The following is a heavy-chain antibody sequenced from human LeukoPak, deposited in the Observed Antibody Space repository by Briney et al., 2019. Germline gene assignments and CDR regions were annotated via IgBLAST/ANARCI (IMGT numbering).Heavy chain of an antibody. CDR2: INSDGSST. CDR3: ARGVAAAGMLHYFDY. CDR1: GFTFSSYW. V-gene: IGHV3-74*01. J-gene: IGHJ4*02. D-gene: IGHD6-13*01. Sequence: PGGSLRLSCAASGFTFSSYWMHWVRQAPGKGLVWVSRINSDGSSTSYAHSVKGRFTISRDNAKNTLYLQMNSLRAEDTAVYYCARGVAAAGMLHYFDYWGQGTLVTVSS.